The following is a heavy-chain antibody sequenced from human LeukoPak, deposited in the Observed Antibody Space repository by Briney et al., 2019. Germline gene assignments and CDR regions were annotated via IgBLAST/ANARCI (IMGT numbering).Heavy chain of an antibody. CDR3: AQDGRMARFDY. J-gene: IGHJ4*02. V-gene: IGHV3-23*01. CDR1: GFLVSRNH. D-gene: IGHD5-24*01. Sequence: GGSLTLSYAASGFLVSRNHMTWVGQPPGRGREWVSALSRCGGSTYYADSVKGRFTISSDNSKNTLYLQMNSLKADDTAVYYCAQDGRMARFDYWGQGTLVTVSS. CDR2: LSRCGGST.